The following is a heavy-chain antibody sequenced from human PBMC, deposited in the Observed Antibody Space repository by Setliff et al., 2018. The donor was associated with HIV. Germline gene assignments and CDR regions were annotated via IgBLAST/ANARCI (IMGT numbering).Heavy chain of an antibody. V-gene: IGHV3-30*01. D-gene: IGHD3-22*01. Sequence: GGSLRLSCVASGFTFSNFAMHWVRQAPGKGLEWVSVITYDGSRTYYADSVKGRFTISRDNSKNTLYLQVNSLRPEDTAVYYCAKDQGYYDSSGYYLDYWGQGTLVTVSS. CDR1: GFTFSNFA. CDR3: AKDQGYYDSSGYYLDY. J-gene: IGHJ4*02. CDR2: ITYDGSRT.